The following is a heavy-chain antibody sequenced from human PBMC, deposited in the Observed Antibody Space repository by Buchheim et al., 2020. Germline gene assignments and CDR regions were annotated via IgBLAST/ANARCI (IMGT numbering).Heavy chain of an antibody. CDR3: ARVISGDDFWSGYSPYYYGMDV. D-gene: IGHD3-3*01. J-gene: IGHJ6*02. CDR2: INPNSGGT. Sequence: QVQLVQSGAKVKKPGASVKVSCKASGYTFTGYYMHWVRQAPGQGLEWMGWINPNSGGTNYAQKFQGRVTMTRDTSISTAYMELSRLRSDDTAVYYCARVISGDDFWSGYSPYYYGMDVWGQGTT. V-gene: IGHV1-2*02. CDR1: GYTFTGYY.